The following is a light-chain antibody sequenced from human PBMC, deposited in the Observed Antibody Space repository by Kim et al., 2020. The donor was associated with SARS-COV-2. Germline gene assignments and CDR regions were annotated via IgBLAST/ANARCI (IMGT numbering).Light chain of an antibody. CDR1: QSVHRN. J-gene: IGKJ4*01. Sequence: VLTQSPATLSVSPGESVTLSCRASQSVHRNLAWYQQKPGQAPTLLIDDASTRATGIPARFSGSGSGTEFTLTISSLQPDDSAVYYCQQYDKWTFTCGGGTKVEI. CDR2: DAS. V-gene: IGKV3-15*01. CDR3: QQYDKWTFT.